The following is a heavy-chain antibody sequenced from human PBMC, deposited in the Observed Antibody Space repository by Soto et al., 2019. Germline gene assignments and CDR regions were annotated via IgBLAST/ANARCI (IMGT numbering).Heavy chain of an antibody. Sequence: QVQLQQSGPGLVKPSQTLSLTCDISGDSVSSNSAAWNWIRQTPSRGLEWLGRTYYRSKWYINYAVSVKSRMTVHPDTSKNRFSLQLNSVTPEDTAVYYCARGSWDDVTGHYYMDVWGKGTTVTVSS. D-gene: IGHD1-1*01. V-gene: IGHV6-1*01. CDR2: TYYRSKWYI. CDR3: ARGSWDDVTGHYYMDV. J-gene: IGHJ6*03. CDR1: GDSVSSNSAA.